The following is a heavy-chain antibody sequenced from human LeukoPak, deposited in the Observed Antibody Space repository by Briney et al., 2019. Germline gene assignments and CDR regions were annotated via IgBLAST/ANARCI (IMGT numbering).Heavy chain of an antibody. Sequence: SETLSLTCTVSGGSISSSTYYWGWIRQPPGEGLEWIGSIYYSGSTYYNPSLKSRVTISVDTSKNQFSLKLSSVTAADTAVYYCARLNVDTAMVYDAFDIWGQGTMVTVSS. V-gene: IGHV4-39*01. CDR2: IYYSGST. J-gene: IGHJ3*02. D-gene: IGHD5-18*01. CDR1: GGSISSSTYY. CDR3: ARLNVDTAMVYDAFDI.